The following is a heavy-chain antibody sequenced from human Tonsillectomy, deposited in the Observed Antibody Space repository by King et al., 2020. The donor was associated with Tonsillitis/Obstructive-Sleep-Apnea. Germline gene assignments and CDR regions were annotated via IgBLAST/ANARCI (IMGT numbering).Heavy chain of an antibody. D-gene: IGHD2-15*01. CDR3: AREKDNDYAMVG. CDR2: IEHSGST. J-gene: IGHJ6*02. V-gene: IGHV4-34*01. Sequence: VQLPQWGAGLLKPSETLSLTCAVYGGSFSGYYWSWIRQPPGKGLEWIGEIEHSGSTNYNPSLKSRVTISVDTSKNQISLKVRSVTAADTAVYYCAREKDNDYAMVGWGQGTTVTVPS. CDR1: GGSFSGYY.